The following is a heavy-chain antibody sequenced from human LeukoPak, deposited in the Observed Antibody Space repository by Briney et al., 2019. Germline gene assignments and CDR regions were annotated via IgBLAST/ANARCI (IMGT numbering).Heavy chain of an antibody. D-gene: IGHD5-18*01. Sequence: SETLSLTCAVCGVSFSGYYWSWIRQPPGKGLEWIGEINHSGSTNYNPSLKSRVTISVDTSKNQFSLKLSSVTAADTAVYYCARGRRGYSYGSSEPFDYWGQGTLVTVSS. CDR3: ARGRRGYSYGSSEPFDY. V-gene: IGHV4-34*01. CDR1: GVSFSGYY. CDR2: INHSGST. J-gene: IGHJ4*02.